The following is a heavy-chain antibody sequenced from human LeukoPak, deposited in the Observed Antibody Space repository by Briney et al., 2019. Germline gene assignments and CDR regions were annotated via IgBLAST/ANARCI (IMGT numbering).Heavy chain of an antibody. CDR1: GGSISSYY. CDR2: IYYSGST. V-gene: IGHV4-59*01. CDR3: ASSQGGDSSGYYSPSGFDY. J-gene: IGHJ4*02. D-gene: IGHD3-22*01. Sequence: SETVSLTCTVSGGSISSYYWSWIRQPPGKGLEWIGYIYYSGSTNYNPSLKSRVTISVDTSKNQFSLKLSSVTAADAAVYYCASSQGGDSSGYYSPSGFDYWGQGTLVTVSS.